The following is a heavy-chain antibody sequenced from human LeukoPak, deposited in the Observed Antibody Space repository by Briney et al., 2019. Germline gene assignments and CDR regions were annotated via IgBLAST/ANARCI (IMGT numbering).Heavy chain of an antibody. J-gene: IGHJ4*02. CDR3: ARDFREGIAAAGTLRYFDY. CDR2: IIPIFGTA. CDR1: GGTFSSYA. D-gene: IGHD6-13*01. Sequence: ASVKVSCKASGGTFSSYAISWVRQAPGQGLEWMGGIIPIFGTANYAQKFQGRVTITADESTSTAYMELSSLRSEDTAVYYCARDFREGIAAAGTLRYFDYWGQGTLVTVSS. V-gene: IGHV1-69*13.